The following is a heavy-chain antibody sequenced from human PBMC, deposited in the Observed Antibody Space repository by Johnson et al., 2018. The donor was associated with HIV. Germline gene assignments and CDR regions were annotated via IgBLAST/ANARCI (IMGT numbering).Heavy chain of an antibody. D-gene: IGHD3-22*01. V-gene: IGHV3-66*02. J-gene: IGHJ3*02. CDR1: GFTVSSNY. CDR3: VRRFYDSSAFDI. Sequence: VQLVESGGGVVQPGRSLRLSCAASGFTVSSNYMSWVRQTAGKGLEWVSGIGISGNTNYPDSVRGRFTISRDNSKNTLFLQMNSLRAEDTAVYYCVRRFYDSSAFDIWGRGTMVTVSS. CDR2: IGISGNT.